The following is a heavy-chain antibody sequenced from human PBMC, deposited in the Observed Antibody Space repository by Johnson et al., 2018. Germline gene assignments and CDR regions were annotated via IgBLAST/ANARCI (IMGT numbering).Heavy chain of an antibody. Sequence: QVQLVQSGGGVVQPGRSLRLSCAASGFTFSSYGMHWVRQAPGKGLEWVAVLSYDGSNKYYADSGTGRFTISRDNSKNTRYLQMNSLRAEEAAVYYCAKVVNYYYYYGMDVWGQGTTVTVSS. V-gene: IGHV3-30*18. CDR1: GFTFSSYG. CDR3: AKVVNYYYYYGMDV. J-gene: IGHJ6*02. CDR2: LSYDGSNK. D-gene: IGHD1-26*01.